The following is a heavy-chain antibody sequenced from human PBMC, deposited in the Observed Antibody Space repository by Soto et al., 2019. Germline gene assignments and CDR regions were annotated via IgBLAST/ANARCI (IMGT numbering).Heavy chain of an antibody. V-gene: IGHV4-30-4*01. CDR2: IFYSGSPYHSP. J-gene: IGHJ6*02. D-gene: IGHD2-15*01. Sequence: VQLQESGPGLVKPSQTLSLTCSVSGGSLTSGDYFWTWIRQRPGEALEWIGCIFYSGSPYHSPYYSPSLSDRVSISPDTSKKSFSLNLRSVTDADTAVYYCARMVVGMGFSRAKYSYYYGLDVWGPGTPVTVSS. CDR3: ARMVVGMGFSRAKYSYYYGLDV. CDR1: GGSLTSGDYF.